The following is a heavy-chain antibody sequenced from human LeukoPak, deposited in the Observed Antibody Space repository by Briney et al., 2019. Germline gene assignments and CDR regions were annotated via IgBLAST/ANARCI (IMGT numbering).Heavy chain of an antibody. CDR2: ISYRGST. V-gene: IGHV4-34*01. J-gene: IGHJ4*02. CDR3: AINEGSGSYYKSDY. D-gene: IGHD3-10*01. Sequence: PSETLSLTCAVYGGSFSGYYWSWVRQFPGKGLEWRGEISYRGSTNYNPSLESRVTISIDTSKNQFSLNLRSVTAADTAVYYCAINEGSGSYYKSDYWGRGTLVTVSS. CDR1: GGSFSGYY.